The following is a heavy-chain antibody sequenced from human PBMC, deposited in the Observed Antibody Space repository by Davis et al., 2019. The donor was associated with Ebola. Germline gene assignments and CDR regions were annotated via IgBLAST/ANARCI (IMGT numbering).Heavy chain of an antibody. CDR1: GFTFSSYG. Sequence: GGSLRLSCAASGFTFSSYGMHWVRQAPGKGLEWVAFIRYDGSNKYYADSVKGRFIISRDNYENTLFLQMNSLRVEDTAVYFCARDASGGSGWSVGYYGMDVWGKGTTVTVSS. J-gene: IGHJ6*04. D-gene: IGHD6-19*01. CDR3: ARDASGGSGWSVGYYGMDV. V-gene: IGHV3-30*02. CDR2: IRYDGSNK.